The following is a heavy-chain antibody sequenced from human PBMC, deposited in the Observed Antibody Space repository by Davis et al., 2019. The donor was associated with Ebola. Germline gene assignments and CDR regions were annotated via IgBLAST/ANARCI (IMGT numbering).Heavy chain of an antibody. V-gene: IGHV7-4-1*02. Sequence: AASAKVSCNASGYCFTTYAINWVRQAPGQGLQWMGWINFNTGRPTYAQGFTGRFVFSFDTSLSTAYLQISSLKAEDRAIYYCARSSYSWYFSGMDVWGKETTVTVSS. CDR2: INFNTGRP. D-gene: IGHD6-13*01. CDR3: ARSSYSWYFSGMDV. CDR1: GYCFTTYA. J-gene: IGHJ6*04.